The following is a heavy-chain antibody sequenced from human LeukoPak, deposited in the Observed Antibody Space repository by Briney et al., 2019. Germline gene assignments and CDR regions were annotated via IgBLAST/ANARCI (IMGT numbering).Heavy chain of an antibody. J-gene: IGHJ4*02. CDR1: GYTFTDNY. D-gene: IGHD3-10*01. CDR2: ISPNTGTT. Sequence: ASMKVSCKASGYTFTDNYLHWVRQAPGHGLAWMGWISPNTGTTNYAQNFQGRVTMTRDTSISTAYMELGRLRSDDTAMYYCARSPRGLRTLFFDFWGQGSLVTVSS. V-gene: IGHV1-2*02. CDR3: ARSPRGLRTLFFDF.